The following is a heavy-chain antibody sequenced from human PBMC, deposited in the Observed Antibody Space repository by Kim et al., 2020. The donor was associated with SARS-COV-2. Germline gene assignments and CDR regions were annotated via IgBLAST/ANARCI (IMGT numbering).Heavy chain of an antibody. CDR1: GFTFSSYG. Sequence: GGSLRLSCAASGFTFSSYGMHWVRQAPGKGLEWVAVIWYDGSNKYYADSVKGRFTISRDNSKNTLYLQMNSLRAEDTAVYYCAREYGDYGDYGEIDYWGQRTLVTVSS. D-gene: IGHD4-17*01. J-gene: IGHJ4*02. CDR2: IWYDGSNK. V-gene: IGHV3-33*01. CDR3: AREYGDYGDYGEIDY.